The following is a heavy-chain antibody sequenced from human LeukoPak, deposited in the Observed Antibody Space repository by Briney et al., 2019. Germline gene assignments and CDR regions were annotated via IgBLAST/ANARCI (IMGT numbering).Heavy chain of an antibody. D-gene: IGHD6-13*01. CDR1: GGSITSNTYF. CDR2: TYYSGST. Sequence: PSETLSLTCIVSGGSITSNTYFWDWIRQTPGKGLEWIGSTYYSGSTYYNPSLKSRVTISVDTSKNQFSLKLSSVTAADTAVYYCARHERRAAAGKIEGHFDYWGQGTLVTVSS. J-gene: IGHJ4*02. V-gene: IGHV4-39*01. CDR3: ARHERRAAAGKIEGHFDY.